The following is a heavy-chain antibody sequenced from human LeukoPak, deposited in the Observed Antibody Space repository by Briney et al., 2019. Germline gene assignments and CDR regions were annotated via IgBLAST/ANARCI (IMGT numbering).Heavy chain of an antibody. CDR1: GFTFSSYA. J-gene: IGHJ6*02. CDR3: ARDSRVTIFGGNYGMDV. D-gene: IGHD3-3*01. V-gene: IGHV3-30-3*01. Sequence: PGESLRLSCAASGFTFSSYAMHWVRQAPGKGLEWVAVISYDGSNKYYADSVKGRFTISRDNSKNTLYLQMNSLRAEDTAVYYCARDSRVTIFGGNYGMDVWGQGTTVTVSS. CDR2: ISYDGSNK.